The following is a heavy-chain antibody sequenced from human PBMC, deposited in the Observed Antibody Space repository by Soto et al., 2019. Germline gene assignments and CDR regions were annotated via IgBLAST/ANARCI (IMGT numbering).Heavy chain of an antibody. Sequence: SETLSLTCTVSGGSISSYYWSWIRQPPGKGLEWIGYIYYSGSTNYNPSLKSRVTISVDTSKNQFSLKLSSVTAADTAVYYCARVDDSNYLTYYYYMDVCGKATTVTVSS. D-gene: IGHD4-4*01. CDR3: ARVDDSNYLTYYYYMDV. CDR1: GGSISSYY. V-gene: IGHV4-59*01. CDR2: IYYSGST. J-gene: IGHJ6*03.